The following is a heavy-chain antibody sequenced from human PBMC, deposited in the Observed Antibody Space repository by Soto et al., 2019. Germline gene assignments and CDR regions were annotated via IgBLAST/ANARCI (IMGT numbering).Heavy chain of an antibody. CDR3: ARAAVSVVVVAATPAIYAY. Sequence: QVQLVQSGAEVKKPGSSVKVSCKASGGTFSSYAISWVRQAPGQGLEWMGGIILIFGTANYAQKFQGRVTITADESTSTAYMELSSLRSEDTAVYYCARAAVSVVVVAATPAIYAYWGQGTLVTVSS. D-gene: IGHD2-15*01. CDR2: IILIFGTA. V-gene: IGHV1-69*01. J-gene: IGHJ4*02. CDR1: GGTFSSYA.